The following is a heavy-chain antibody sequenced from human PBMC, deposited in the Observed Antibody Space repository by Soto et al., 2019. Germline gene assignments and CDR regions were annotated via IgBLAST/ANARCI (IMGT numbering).Heavy chain of an antibody. Sequence: SVKVSCKASGGTFSTYTFSWVRQAPGQGLEWMGRIIPIFGTPYYAQKFQGRVTITADKSTSTVYMELSSLGSDDTAVYFCARGLECRGYCLDKPTWFGPWGQGTLVTVSS. D-gene: IGHD2-15*01. CDR3: ARGLECRGYCLDKPTWFGP. CDR2: IIPIFGTP. J-gene: IGHJ5*02. V-gene: IGHV1-69*06. CDR1: GGTFSTYT.